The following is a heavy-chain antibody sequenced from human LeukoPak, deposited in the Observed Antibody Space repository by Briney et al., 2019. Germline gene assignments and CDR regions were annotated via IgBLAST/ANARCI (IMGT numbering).Heavy chain of an antibody. CDR3: ARVTVSSSEVIFDY. D-gene: IGHD1-20*01. Sequence: GASLRLSCAASGFTFSNYWIHWVRQVPGKGLVWLSRINSDGSTLTYADSVKGRFTISRDNAKNTLYLQMNSLRAEDTAVYYCARVTVSSSEVIFDYWGQGSLVAVSS. V-gene: IGHV3-74*01. J-gene: IGHJ4*02. CDR2: INSDGSTL. CDR1: GFTFSNYW.